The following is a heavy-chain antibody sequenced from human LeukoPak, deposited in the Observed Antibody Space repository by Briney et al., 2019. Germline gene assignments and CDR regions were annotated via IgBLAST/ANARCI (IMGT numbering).Heavy chain of an antibody. CDR1: GYTFTSYD. J-gene: IGHJ4*02. V-gene: IGHV1-8*01. D-gene: IGHD2-15*01. CDR3: ARARGERVVVAAY. Sequence: GASVKVSCKASGYTFTSYDINWVRQATGQGLEWMGWMNPNSGNTGYAQKFQGRVTMTRDTSISTAYMELSSLRSEDTAVYYCARARGERVVVAAYWGQGTLVTVSS. CDR2: MNPNSGNT.